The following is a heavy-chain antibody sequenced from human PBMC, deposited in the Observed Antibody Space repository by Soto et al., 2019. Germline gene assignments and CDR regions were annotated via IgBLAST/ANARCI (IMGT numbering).Heavy chain of an antibody. CDR2: IFYSGGT. D-gene: IGHD3-22*01. J-gene: IGHJ5*02. CDR3: ARQASGYYYGWFDP. Sequence: QLLLQESGPGLVKPSETLSLTCTVSGGSILDSTYYWAWIRQSPGKGLEWIGTIFYSGGTFYTPSLKSRVTMSVDTSNNQFSLTLSSVTAADTAVYYRARQASGYYYGWFDPWGQGTLVTVSS. CDR1: GGSILDSTYY. V-gene: IGHV4-39*01.